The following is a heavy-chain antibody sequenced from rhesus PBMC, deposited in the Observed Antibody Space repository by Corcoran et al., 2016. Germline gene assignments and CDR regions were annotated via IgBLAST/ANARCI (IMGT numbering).Heavy chain of an antibody. J-gene: IGHJ4*01. D-gene: IGHD3-3*01. Sequence: QVQLQESGPGLVKPSETLPLSCAVSGGSLSGYWWGWFRQPPGKGLEGIGDIGGSSGSTYYNPFLKSRVTISTDTSKNQFSLKLSSVTGADTAVYYCARRDYNIWTGYYLDYWGQGVLVTVSS. CDR2: IGGSSGST. V-gene: IGHV4-165*01. CDR1: GGSLSGYW. CDR3: ARRDYNIWTGYYLDY.